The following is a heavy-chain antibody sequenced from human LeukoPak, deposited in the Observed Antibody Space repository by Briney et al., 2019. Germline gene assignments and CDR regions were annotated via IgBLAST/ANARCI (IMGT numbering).Heavy chain of an antibody. J-gene: IGHJ3*02. V-gene: IGHV1-69*05. Sequence: SVKVSCKASGGTFSNYAISWVRQAPGQGLEWMGGIIPIFGTANYAQKFQGRVTITTDESTSTAYMELSSLRSEDTAVYYCVRGGTDAFDIWGQGTMVTVSS. CDR1: GGTFSNYA. CDR2: IIPIFGTA. CDR3: VRGGTDAFDI. D-gene: IGHD2-15*01.